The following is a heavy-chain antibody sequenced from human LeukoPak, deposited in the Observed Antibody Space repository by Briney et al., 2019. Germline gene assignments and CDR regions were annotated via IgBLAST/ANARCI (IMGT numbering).Heavy chain of an antibody. CDR2: ISSSSSTI. CDR3: TRDIEQWLTQNWFDP. J-gene: IGHJ5*02. D-gene: IGHD6-19*01. CDR1: GFTFSSYS. V-gene: IGHV3-48*01. Sequence: GGSLRLSCAASGFTFSSYSMNWVRHAPGKGLQWISYISSSSSTIYYADSVKGRFTISRDNAKNSLYLQMNSLRAEDTAVYYCTRDIEQWLTQNWFDPWGQGTLVTVSS.